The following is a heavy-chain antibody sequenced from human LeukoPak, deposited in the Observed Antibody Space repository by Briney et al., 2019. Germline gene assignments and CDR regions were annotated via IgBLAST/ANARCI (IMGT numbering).Heavy chain of an antibody. J-gene: IGHJ6*03. Sequence: SETLSLTCTVSGGSISSHYWSWIRQPPGKGLEWIGYIYYSGSTNYNPSLKSRVTISVDTSKNQSSLKLSSVTAADTAVYYCARKDSEDYYMDVWGKGTTVTVSS. V-gene: IGHV4-59*11. CDR1: GGSISSHY. D-gene: IGHD4-11*01. CDR3: ARKDSEDYYMDV. CDR2: IYYSGST.